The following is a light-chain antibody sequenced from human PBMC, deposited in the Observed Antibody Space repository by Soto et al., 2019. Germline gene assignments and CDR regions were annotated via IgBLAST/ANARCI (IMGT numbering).Light chain of an antibody. CDR2: SNN. CDR1: SSNIGSNT. J-gene: IGLJ2*01. Sequence: QSVLTQPPSASGTPGQRVTISCSGSSSNIGSNTVNWYQQLPGTAPKLLIYSNNQRPSGVPARFSGSKSGTSASLAISGLQSEDEADYYCAAWDDTLKGVVFGGGTQLTVL. CDR3: AAWDDTLKGVV. V-gene: IGLV1-44*01.